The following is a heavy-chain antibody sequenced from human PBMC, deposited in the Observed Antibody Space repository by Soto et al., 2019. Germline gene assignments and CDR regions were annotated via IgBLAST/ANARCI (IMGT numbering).Heavy chain of an antibody. D-gene: IGHD5-18*01. V-gene: IGHV4-38-2*01. CDR3: ARAPGYSYGPEDY. CDR1: GYSISGGYF. Sequence: SETLSLTCAVSGYSISGGYFWGWIRQPPGKGLEWIGSLFHSGSTFYNPSLKSRVTISLDTSKNQFFLKLTSVTAADTAIYYCARAPGYSYGPEDYRGQGTLVTVSS. CDR2: LFHSGST. J-gene: IGHJ4*02.